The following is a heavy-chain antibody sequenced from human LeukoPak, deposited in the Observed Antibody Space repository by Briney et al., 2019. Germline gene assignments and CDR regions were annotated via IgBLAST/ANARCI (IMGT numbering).Heavy chain of an antibody. CDR1: GFTVSSNY. CDR2: IKQDGSEK. Sequence: GGSLRLSCAASGFTVSSNYMSWVRQAPGKGLEWVANIKQDGSEKYYVDSVKGRFTISRDNAKNSLYLQMNSLRAEDTAVYYCAREQGVDYDGAFDIWGQGTMVTVSS. J-gene: IGHJ3*02. V-gene: IGHV3-7*01. CDR3: AREQGVDYDGAFDI. D-gene: IGHD3-16*01.